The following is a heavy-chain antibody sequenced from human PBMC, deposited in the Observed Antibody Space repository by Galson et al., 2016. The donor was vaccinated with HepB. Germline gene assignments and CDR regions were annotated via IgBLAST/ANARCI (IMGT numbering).Heavy chain of an antibody. J-gene: IGHJ1*01. Sequence: SGAEVKKPGESLRISCKGSDYSFSSYWISWVRQMPGKALEWMGTINPSDSYTNYSPSFQGHVTISADKSISTAYLQWRSLKASDPAMYYCARGLRLRGSRSSLQYWAQGTLVTVSS. D-gene: IGHD5-12*01. CDR2: INPSDSYT. CDR1: DYSFSSYW. V-gene: IGHV5-10-1*01. CDR3: ARGLRLRGSRSSLQY.